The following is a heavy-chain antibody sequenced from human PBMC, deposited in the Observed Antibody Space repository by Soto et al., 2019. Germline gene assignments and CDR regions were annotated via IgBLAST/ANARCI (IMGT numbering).Heavy chain of an antibody. D-gene: IGHD3-9*01. V-gene: IGHV4-59*01. CDR3: ARELRNYDILTGYYTRWFDP. Sequence: KPSETLSLTCTVSGGSMSSYYWSWIRQPPGKGLEWIGYIYYSGSTNYNPSLKSRVTISVDTSKNQFSLKLSSVTAADTAVYYCARELRNYDILTGYYTRWFDPWGQGTLVTVSS. CDR1: GGSMSSYY. CDR2: IYYSGST. J-gene: IGHJ5*02.